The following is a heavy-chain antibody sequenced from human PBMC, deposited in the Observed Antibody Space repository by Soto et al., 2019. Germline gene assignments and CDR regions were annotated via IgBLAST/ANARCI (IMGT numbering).Heavy chain of an antibody. CDR2: INAGNGNT. D-gene: IGHD5-18*01. Sequence: ASVKVSCKASGYTFTSYAMHWVRQAPGQRLEWMGWINAGNGNTKYSQKFQGRVTITRDTSASTAYMELSSLRSEDTAVYYCATEGYSYGYGTIDYWGQGALVTVSS. CDR3: ATEGYSYGYGTIDY. J-gene: IGHJ4*02. CDR1: GYTFTSYA. V-gene: IGHV1-3*01.